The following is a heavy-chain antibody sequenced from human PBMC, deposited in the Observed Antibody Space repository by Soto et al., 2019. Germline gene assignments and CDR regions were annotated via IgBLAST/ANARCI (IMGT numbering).Heavy chain of an antibody. CDR1: GGSISSGGYY. CDR2: FYFSGST. CDR3: AREADCSGGSCYSGINYYYYYMDV. Sequence: SETLSLTCTVSGGSISSGGYYWSWIRQHPGKGLKKIGYFYFSGSTYYNPSLKSRVTISVDTSKNQFSLKLISVTAADTAVYYCAREADCSGGSCYSGINYYYYYMDVWGKGTTVTVSS. J-gene: IGHJ6*03. D-gene: IGHD2-15*01. V-gene: IGHV4-31*03.